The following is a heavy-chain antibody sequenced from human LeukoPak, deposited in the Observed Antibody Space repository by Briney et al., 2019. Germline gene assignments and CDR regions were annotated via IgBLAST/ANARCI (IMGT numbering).Heavy chain of an antibody. J-gene: IGHJ4*02. CDR2: IYHSGST. CDR1: GGSISSSNS. CDR3: ARDVGAGMAAAFGF. V-gene: IGHV4-4*02. Sequence: SGTLSLTCAVSGGSISSSNSWSWVRQPPGKGLEWIGEIYHSGSTNYNPSLKSRVTISVDKSKNQFSLKLSSVTAADTAVYYCARDVGAGMAAAFGFWGQGTLVTVSS. D-gene: IGHD6-13*01.